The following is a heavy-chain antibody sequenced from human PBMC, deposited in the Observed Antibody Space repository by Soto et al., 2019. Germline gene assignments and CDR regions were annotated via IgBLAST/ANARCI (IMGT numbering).Heavy chain of an antibody. CDR3: ARSYNDGSGRYF. Sequence: SETLSLTCTVSRCCISSSRYYWGWIRQPPGKGLEWIGSLYYSGSTYYNPSLKSRVTISVDTSKEEFSLKLSSVTAADTAVYYCARSYNDGSGRYFWGQGTLVTVSS. J-gene: IGHJ4*01. CDR2: LYYSGST. V-gene: IGHV4-39*01. CDR1: RCCISSSRYY. D-gene: IGHD3-22*01.